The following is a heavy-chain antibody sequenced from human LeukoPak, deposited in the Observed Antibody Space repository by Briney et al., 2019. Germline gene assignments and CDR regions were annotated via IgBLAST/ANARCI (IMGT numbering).Heavy chain of an antibody. J-gene: IGHJ4*02. CDR2: ISGSDDST. CDR3: AKAIRYYDSSGYVY. D-gene: IGHD3-22*01. CDR1: GFTFSSYA. Sequence: GGSLRLSCAASGFTFSSYAMSWVRQAPGKGLEWVSAISGSDDSTYYADSVKGRFAISRDNSKNTLYLQMNSLRAEDTAVYYCAKAIRYYDSSGYVYWGQGTLVTVSS. V-gene: IGHV3-23*01.